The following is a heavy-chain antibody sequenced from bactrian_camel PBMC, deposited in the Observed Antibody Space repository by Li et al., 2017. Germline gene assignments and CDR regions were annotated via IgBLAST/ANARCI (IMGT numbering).Heavy chain of an antibody. CDR3: AATGGVWYAGQLLH. V-gene: IGHV3S1*01. CDR2: IDADDDTE. D-gene: IGHD6*01. Sequence: QVQLVESGGGSVQAGGSLRLSCEYSGTTGSGHCMGWVRQAPGKEREGVAAIDADDDTEHAAKYADSAKGRFTISRDNAKNTVYLQMDSLNTEDTAVYYCAATGGVWYAGQLLHWGQGTQVTVS. J-gene: IGHJ4*01. CDR1: GTTGSGHC.